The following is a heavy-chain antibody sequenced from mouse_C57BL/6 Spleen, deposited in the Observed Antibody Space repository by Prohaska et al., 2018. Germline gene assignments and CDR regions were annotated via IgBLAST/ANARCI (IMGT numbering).Heavy chain of an antibody. CDR1: GYTFTTYG. CDR3: ARERADSSGSGYFDY. J-gene: IGHJ2*01. V-gene: IGHV9-3*01. D-gene: IGHD3-2*02. CDR2: INTYSGVP. Sequence: QIQLVQSGPELKKPGETVKISCKASGYTFTTYGMSWVKQAPGKGLKWMGWINTYSGVPTYADDVKGRFAFSLETAASTAYLQINNLKNEDTATYFCARERADSSGSGYFDYWGQGTTLTVSP.